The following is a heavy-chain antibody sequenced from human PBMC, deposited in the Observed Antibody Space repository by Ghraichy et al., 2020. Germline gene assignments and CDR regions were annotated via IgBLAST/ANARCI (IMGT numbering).Heavy chain of an antibody. V-gene: IGHV4-4*02. CDR2: IYHSGST. CDR1: GGSISSSNW. D-gene: IGHD6-13*01. Sequence: SETLSLTCAVSGGSISSSNWWSWVRQPPGKGLEWIGEIYHSGSTNYNPSLKSRVTISVDKSKNQFSLKLSSVTAADTAVYYCARVRRGIAAGVGLFDYWGQGTLVTVSS. CDR3: ARVRRGIAAGVGLFDY. J-gene: IGHJ4*02.